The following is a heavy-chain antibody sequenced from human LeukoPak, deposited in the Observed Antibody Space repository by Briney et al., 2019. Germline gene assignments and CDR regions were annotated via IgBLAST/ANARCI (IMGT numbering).Heavy chain of an antibody. J-gene: IGHJ4*02. CDR3: ARGLTGMMDSDH. CDR2: INTYNERT. D-gene: IGHD2-8*01. Sequence: GASVKVSCKAAGYTFSNFGISWVRQAPGQGLEWMGWINTYNERTNYAEKFQGRVSMTTDTSTTTAYMELRSLRSDDTAVYYCARGLTGMMDSDHWGQGTRVTVSS. V-gene: IGHV1-18*01. CDR1: GYTFSNFG.